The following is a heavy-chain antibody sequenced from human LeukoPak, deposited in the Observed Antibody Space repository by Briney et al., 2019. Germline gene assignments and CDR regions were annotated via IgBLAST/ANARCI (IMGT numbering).Heavy chain of an antibody. CDR3: ARVGLWHYPVDS. D-gene: IGHD1-7*01. V-gene: IGHV3-48*01. J-gene: IGHJ4*02. Sequence: GGSLRLSCAASGFTFSSYSMNWVRQAPGKGLEWVSYITSSSSIIYYGDSVKGRFTVSRDNAENSLYLQMNSLRAEDTAVYYCARVGLWHYPVDSWGRGTLVTVSS. CDR1: GFTFSSYS. CDR2: ITSSSSII.